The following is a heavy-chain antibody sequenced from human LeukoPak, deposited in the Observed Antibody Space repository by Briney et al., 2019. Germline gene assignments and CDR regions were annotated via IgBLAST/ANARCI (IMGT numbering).Heavy chain of an antibody. CDR3: ARDIVVVPAAINYYYGMDV. CDR2: IYSGGST. Sequence: GGSLRLSCAASGFTVSSNYMSWVRQAPGKGLEWVSVIYSGGSTYYADSVKGRFTISRDNAKNSLYLQMNSLRAEDTAVYYCARDIVVVPAAINYYYGMDVWGKGTTVTVSS. D-gene: IGHD2-2*01. J-gene: IGHJ6*04. CDR1: GFTVSSNY. V-gene: IGHV3-53*01.